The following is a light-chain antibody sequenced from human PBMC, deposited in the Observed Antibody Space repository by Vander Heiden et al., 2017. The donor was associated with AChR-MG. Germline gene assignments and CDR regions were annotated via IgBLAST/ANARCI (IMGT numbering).Light chain of an antibody. J-gene: IGKJ1*01. CDR1: QSISSW. Sequence: DIQMTQSPSTLSAYVGDRVTITCRASQSISSWLAWYQQKPGKAPKLLIYDASSLESGVPSRFSGSGSGTEFTLTISSLQPDDFATYYCQHYNTYQGTFGQGTKVEIK. CDR2: DAS. V-gene: IGKV1-5*01. CDR3: QHYNTYQGT.